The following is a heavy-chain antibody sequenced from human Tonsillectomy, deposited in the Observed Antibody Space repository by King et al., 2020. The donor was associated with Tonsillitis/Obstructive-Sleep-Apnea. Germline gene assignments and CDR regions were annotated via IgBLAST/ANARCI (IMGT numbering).Heavy chain of an antibody. CDR2: ITHGGSNR. Sequence: HVQLVESGGGVVQPGRSLRLSCAAFGFNFSSYGWHWVRQAPGKGLEGGAVITHGGSNRYYADFGKGRFTISRENSKNKLSLQINRLRAEDTAVYFGAKDLVGWYYYGSGAYNWFDSWGQGTLVTVSS. V-gene: IGHV3-30*18. J-gene: IGHJ5*01. CDR3: AKDLVGWYYYGSGAYNWFDS. D-gene: IGHD3-10*01. CDR1: GFNFSSYG.